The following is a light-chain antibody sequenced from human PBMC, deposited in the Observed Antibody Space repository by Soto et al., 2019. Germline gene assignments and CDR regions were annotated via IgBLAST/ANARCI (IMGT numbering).Light chain of an antibody. J-gene: IGKJ4*01. CDR3: QQYDNLLSLT. CDR1: QDISNY. Sequence: DIQMTQSPSSLSASVGDRVTITCQASQDISNYLNWYQQKPGKAPKLLIYDASNLKTGVPSRFSGSGSGTDFTFTISSLQPEDIATYYSQQYDNLLSLTFGGGTKVQIK. CDR2: DAS. V-gene: IGKV1-33*01.